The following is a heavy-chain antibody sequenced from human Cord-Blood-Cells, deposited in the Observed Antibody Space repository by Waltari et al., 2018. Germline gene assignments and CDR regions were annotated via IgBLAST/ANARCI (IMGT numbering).Heavy chain of an antibody. CDR2: IKPNSGGT. D-gene: IGHD6-13*01. J-gene: IGHJ4*02. V-gene: IGHV1-2*04. Sequence: QVQLVQSGAEVKKPGASVKVSCKASGYTFTGYYMHWVRQAPGQGLGGVGWIKPNSGGTNYAQRLQGWVTMTRDTSISTAYMGLSRLRSDDTAVYYCARGGATYSSSWYYWGQGTLVTVSS. CDR1: GYTFTGYY. CDR3: ARGGATYSSSWYY.